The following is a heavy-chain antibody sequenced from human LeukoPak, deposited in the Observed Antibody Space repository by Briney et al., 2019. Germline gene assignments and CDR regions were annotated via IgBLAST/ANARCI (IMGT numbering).Heavy chain of an antibody. CDR2: IYNGGNT. V-gene: IGHV3-53*05. J-gene: IGHJ4*02. CDR1: GFTVSSNY. CDR3: AKEEGYGSGSCFDY. Sequence: GGSLRLSCAASGFTVSSNYMSWVRLAPGKGLEWVSVIYNGGNTYYADSVKGRFTISRDISKNTLYLQMNSLRADDTAVYYCAKEEGYGSGSCFDYWGQGTLVTVSS. D-gene: IGHD3-10*01.